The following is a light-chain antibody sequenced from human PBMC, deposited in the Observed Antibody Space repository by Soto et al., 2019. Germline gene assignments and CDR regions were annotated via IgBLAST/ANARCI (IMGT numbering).Light chain of an antibody. Sequence: QAVVTQEPSLTVSPGGTVTLTCASSTGAVTSGYYPNWFQQKPGQAPRALVYSIRNKHSWTPARFSGSLLGAKAALTLSGVQPEDEAEYYCLLYYGGIWVFGGGTKLTVL. CDR3: LLYYGGIWV. J-gene: IGLJ3*02. CDR2: SIR. CDR1: TGAVTSGYY. V-gene: IGLV7-43*01.